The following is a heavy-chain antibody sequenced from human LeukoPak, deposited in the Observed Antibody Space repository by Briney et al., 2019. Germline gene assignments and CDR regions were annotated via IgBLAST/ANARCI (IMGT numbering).Heavy chain of an antibody. CDR1: GGSFNGYY. CDR3: ASGYCGGACQLGGVDM. Sequence: PSETLSLTCAVYGGSFNGYYWSWIRQPPGKGLEWIGEINHSGSTNYSPSLKSRVTLSVDTSGNQFSLKLSSVTAADTAVYYCASGYCGGACQLGGVDMWGQGTMVTVSS. D-gene: IGHD2-21*02. V-gene: IGHV4-34*01. J-gene: IGHJ3*02. CDR2: INHSGST.